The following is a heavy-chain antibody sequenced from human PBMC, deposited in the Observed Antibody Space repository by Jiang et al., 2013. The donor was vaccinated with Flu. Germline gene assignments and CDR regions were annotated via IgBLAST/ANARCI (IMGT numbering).Heavy chain of an antibody. J-gene: IGHJ6*02. V-gene: IGHV1-69*01. Sequence: KFQGRVTITADESTSTAYMELSSLRSEDTAVYYCARSSTTTVTSSGYAMDVWGQGTTVTVSS. CDR3: ARSSTTTVTSSGYAMDV. D-gene: IGHD4-17*01.